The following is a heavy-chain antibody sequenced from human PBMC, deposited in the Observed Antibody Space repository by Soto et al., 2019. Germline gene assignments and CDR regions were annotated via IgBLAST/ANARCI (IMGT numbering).Heavy chain of an antibody. V-gene: IGHV3-9*01. CDR1: GFTFDDYA. Sequence: RLSCAASGFTFDDYAMHWVRQAPGKGLEWVSGISWNSGSIGYADPVKGRFTISRDNAKNSLYLQMNSLRAEDTALYYCAKAGGNGWYEGVYFDYWGQGTLVTVSS. CDR3: AKAGGNGWYEGVYFDY. J-gene: IGHJ4*02. CDR2: ISWNSGSI. D-gene: IGHD6-19*01.